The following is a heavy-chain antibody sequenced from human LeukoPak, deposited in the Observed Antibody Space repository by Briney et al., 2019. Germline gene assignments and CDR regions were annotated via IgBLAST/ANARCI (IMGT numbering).Heavy chain of an antibody. J-gene: IGHJ4*02. Sequence: PSETLSLTCTVSGGSISSGGYYWSWIRQPPGKGLEWIGYIYHSGSTYYNPSLKSRVTISVDRSKNQFSLKLSSVTAADTAVYYCARASRTGLGIGSFDYWGQGTLVTVSS. CDR1: GGSISSGGYY. CDR3: ARASRTGLGIGSFDY. D-gene: IGHD7-27*01. V-gene: IGHV4-30-2*01. CDR2: IYHSGST.